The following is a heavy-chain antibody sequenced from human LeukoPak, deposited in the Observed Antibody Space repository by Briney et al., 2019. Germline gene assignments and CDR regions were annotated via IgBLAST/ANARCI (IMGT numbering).Heavy chain of an antibody. D-gene: IGHD1-1*01. J-gene: IGHJ6*03. CDR2: ISSTGSYI. Sequence: GGSLRLSCAASGFTFSSYGMNWVRQAPGKGLEWVASISSTGSYIYYADSGKGRFAISKDNAKKSLYLQMNSLRAEDTAVYYCARVVTVAWSERRPGYFYMDVWGKGTTVTVSS. CDR1: GFTFSSYG. V-gene: IGHV3-21*01. CDR3: ARVVTVAWSERRPGYFYMDV.